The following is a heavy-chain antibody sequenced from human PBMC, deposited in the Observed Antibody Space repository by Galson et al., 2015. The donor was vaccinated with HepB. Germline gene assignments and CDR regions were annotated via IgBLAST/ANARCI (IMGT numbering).Heavy chain of an antibody. D-gene: IGHD3-22*01. Sequence: SLRLSCAASGFTFSSYAMHWVRQAPGKGLEWVAVISYDGSIKYYADSVKGRFTISRDNSKNTLYLQMNSLRAEDTAVYYCARGGHYYDSSGYYDEYFQHWGQGTLVTVSS. J-gene: IGHJ1*01. CDR2: ISYDGSIK. CDR1: GFTFSSYA. V-gene: IGHV3-30-3*01. CDR3: ARGGHYYDSSGYYDEYFQH.